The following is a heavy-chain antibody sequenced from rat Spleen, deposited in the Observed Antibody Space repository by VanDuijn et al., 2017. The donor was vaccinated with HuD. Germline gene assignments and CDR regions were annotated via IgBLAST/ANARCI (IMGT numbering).Heavy chain of an antibody. V-gene: IGHV5-7*01. CDR2: INYDGRGT. Sequence: EVQLVESGGGLVQPGRSLKLSCVASGFTFSDYNMAWVRQAPKKGLDWVATINYDGRGTYYPDSVKGRFTISRDNAKSTLYLQVNSLRSEDTAIYYCARGELGFDYWGQGVMVTVSS. D-gene: IGHD4-6*01. CDR3: ARGELGFDY. J-gene: IGHJ2*01. CDR1: GFTFSDYN.